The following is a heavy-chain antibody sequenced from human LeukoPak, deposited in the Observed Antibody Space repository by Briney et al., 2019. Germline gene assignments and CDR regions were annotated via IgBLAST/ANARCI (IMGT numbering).Heavy chain of an antibody. Sequence: KTGGSLRLSCAASGITLSNSAMSWVRQAPGKGLEWVSSISSSSSYIYYADSVKGRFTISRDNAKNSLYLQMNSLRAEDTAVYYCARDHELNSYKWELRPCDYWGQGTLVTVSS. CDR1: GITLSNSA. V-gene: IGHV3-21*01. D-gene: IGHD1-26*01. CDR2: ISSSSSYI. J-gene: IGHJ4*02. CDR3: ARDHELNSYKWELRPCDY.